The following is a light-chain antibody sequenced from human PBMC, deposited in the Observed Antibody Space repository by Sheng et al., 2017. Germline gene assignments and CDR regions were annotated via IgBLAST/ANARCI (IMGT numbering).Light chain of an antibody. CDR2: GNS. V-gene: IGLV1-40*01. CDR3: GTWDSGLSAGV. Sequence: QSVLTQPPSVSGAPGQRVTISCTGSSSNIGAGFGVHWYQQLPGTAPKVLIYGNSNRPSGVPDRFSGSKSGTSATLGISGLQTGDEADYYCGTWDSGLSAGVFGGGTRLTVL. CDR1: SSNIGAGFG. J-gene: IGLJ3*02.